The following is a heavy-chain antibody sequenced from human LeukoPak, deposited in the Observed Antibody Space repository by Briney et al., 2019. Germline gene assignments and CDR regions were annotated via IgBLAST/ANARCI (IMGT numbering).Heavy chain of an antibody. Sequence: ASVKVSCKASGFAFSSHYMQWVRQAPGQGLEWMGIINPSGGSTSYAQKFQGRVTMTRDTSTSTVYMELSSLRSEDTAVYYCARDHEYYYGSGSYYPGGCDYWGQGTLVTVS. CDR2: INPSGGST. D-gene: IGHD3-10*01. J-gene: IGHJ4*02. V-gene: IGHV1-46*01. CDR1: GFAFSSHY. CDR3: ARDHEYYYGSGSYYPGGCDY.